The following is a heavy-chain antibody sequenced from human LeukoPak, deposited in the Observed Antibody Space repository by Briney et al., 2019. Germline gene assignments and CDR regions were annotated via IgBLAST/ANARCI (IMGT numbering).Heavy chain of an antibody. CDR3: AILGPPADC. CDR2: TYYRSKWNN. Sequence: SQTLSLTCAISGDSVSSKSAAWNWIRQSPSRGLEWLGRTYYRSKWNNEYAVSLKGRLTINPDISKDQFSLQLNSVTPEDTAVYYCAILGPPADCWGQGTLVTVSS. D-gene: IGHD3/OR15-3a*01. V-gene: IGHV6-1*01. CDR1: GDSVSSKSAA. J-gene: IGHJ1*01.